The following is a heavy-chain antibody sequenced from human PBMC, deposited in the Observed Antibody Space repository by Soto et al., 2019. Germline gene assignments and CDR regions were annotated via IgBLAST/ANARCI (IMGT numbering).Heavy chain of an antibody. D-gene: IGHD1-26*01. Sequence: QVQQVQSGAEVKKPGSSVKVSCKASGGTFSSYAISWVRQAPGQGLEWMGGIIPIFGTANYAQKFQGRVTITADESTSTACMELSRLRSEDTAVYYCARDLGGCGSYYPFWFDPWGQGALVTVSS. CDR2: IIPIFGTA. CDR3: ARDLGGCGSYYPFWFDP. J-gene: IGHJ5*02. V-gene: IGHV1-69*01. CDR1: GGTFSSYA.